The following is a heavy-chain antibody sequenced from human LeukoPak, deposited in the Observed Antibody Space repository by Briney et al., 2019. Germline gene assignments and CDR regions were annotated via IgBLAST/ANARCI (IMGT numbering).Heavy chain of an antibody. CDR2: IKQDGSEK. V-gene: IGHV3-7*03. D-gene: IGHD3-3*01. Sequence: PGGSLRLSCAASGFTFSSYWMSWVRQAPGKGLEWVANIKQDGSEKYYVDSVKGRFTTSRDNAKNSLYLQMNSLRAEDMALYYCAKDMAPRGDFWSGYYTAVFDYWGQGTLVTVSS. J-gene: IGHJ4*02. CDR1: GFTFSSYW. CDR3: AKDMAPRGDFWSGYYTAVFDY.